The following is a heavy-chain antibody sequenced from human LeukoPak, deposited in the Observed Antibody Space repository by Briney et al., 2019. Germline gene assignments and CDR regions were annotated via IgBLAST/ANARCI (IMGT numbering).Heavy chain of an antibody. V-gene: IGHV3-7*01. J-gene: IGHJ5*02. Sequence: GGSLRLSCAASEFTFSNSWMSWVRQAAGKGLEWVATIKPDGSAQYYVDSVKGRFTISRDNAKNSLFLQINSLRAEDTAVYYCANGGTYSSGPWGQGTLVTVSS. D-gene: IGHD3-22*01. CDR1: EFTFSNSW. CDR2: IKPDGSAQ. CDR3: ANGGTYSSGP.